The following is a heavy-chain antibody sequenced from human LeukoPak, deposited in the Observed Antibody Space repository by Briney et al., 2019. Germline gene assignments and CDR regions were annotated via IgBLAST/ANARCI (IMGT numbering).Heavy chain of an antibody. D-gene: IGHD1-26*01. Sequence: PGGSLRLSCAASGFTFSSYGMHWVRQAPGKGLEWVAVISYDGSNKYYADSVKGRFTISRDNSKNTLYLQMNSLRVDDTAVYYCTKEDGANHFDYWGQGTLVIVSS. J-gene: IGHJ4*02. CDR1: GFTFSSYG. V-gene: IGHV3-30*18. CDR3: TKEDGANHFDY. CDR2: ISYDGSNK.